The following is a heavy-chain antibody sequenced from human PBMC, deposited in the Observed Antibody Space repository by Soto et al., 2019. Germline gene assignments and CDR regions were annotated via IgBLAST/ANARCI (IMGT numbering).Heavy chain of an antibody. CDR1: GYTFTSYY. CDR3: ARDVFSAAGTSWFDP. Sequence: ASVKVSCKASGYTFTSYYMHWVRQAPGQGLEWMGIINPSGGSTSYAQKFQGRVTMTRDTSTSTVYMELSSLRSEDTAVYYCARDVFSAAGTSWFDPWGQGTLVTVSS. V-gene: IGHV1-46*01. J-gene: IGHJ5*02. CDR2: INPSGGST. D-gene: IGHD6-13*01.